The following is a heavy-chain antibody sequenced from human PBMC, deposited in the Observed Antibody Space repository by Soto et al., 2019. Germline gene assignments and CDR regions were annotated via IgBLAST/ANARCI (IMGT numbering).Heavy chain of an antibody. Sequence: QVQLVQSGAEVKKPGASVKVSCKASGYTFTIYDISWVRQAPGQGLEWMGWISGYNGNTDYAQNLPDRVTLTTDDSTRSVCLGLRSLRSEDAAVYYCARVDYYDSRGYYGYWGQGTLITVSS. J-gene: IGHJ4*02. CDR2: ISGYNGNT. CDR3: ARVDYYDSRGYYGY. V-gene: IGHV1-18*04. D-gene: IGHD3-22*01. CDR1: GYTFTIYD.